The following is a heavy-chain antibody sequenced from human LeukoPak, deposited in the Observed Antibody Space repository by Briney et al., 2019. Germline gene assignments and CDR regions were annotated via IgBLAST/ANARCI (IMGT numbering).Heavy chain of an antibody. J-gene: IGHJ4*02. Sequence: SETLSLTCAVSGDSISSGAYSWSWIRQPPGKGLEWIGYIYQSGSTYYNSSLKSRLTMSIDRSKNQFSLNLSSVTAADTAVYYCARTRGYTAGYYFAYWGQGALVTVSS. D-gene: IGHD5-18*01. CDR3: ARTRGYTAGYYFAY. CDR1: GDSISSGAYS. CDR2: IYQSGST. V-gene: IGHV4-30-2*01.